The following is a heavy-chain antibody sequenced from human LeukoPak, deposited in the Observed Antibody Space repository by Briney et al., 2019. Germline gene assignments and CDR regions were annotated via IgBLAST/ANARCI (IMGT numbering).Heavy chain of an antibody. CDR1: GFTFSNYA. CDR2: ISGSASST. V-gene: IGHV3-23*01. Sequence: PGGSLRLSCAASGFTFSNYAMSWVRQAPGKGLEWVSAISGSASSTYHADSVKGRFTISRDNAKNSVYLEMNSLRAEDTAVYYCARDPYSGGYGSYYYYYMDVWGKGTTVTISS. J-gene: IGHJ6*03. D-gene: IGHD1-26*01. CDR3: ARDPYSGGYGSYYYYYMDV.